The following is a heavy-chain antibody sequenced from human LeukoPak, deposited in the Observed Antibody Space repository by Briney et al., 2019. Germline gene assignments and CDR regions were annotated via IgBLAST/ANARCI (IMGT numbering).Heavy chain of an antibody. J-gene: IGHJ6*02. D-gene: IGHD6-13*01. CDR1: GGTFSSYA. V-gene: IGHV1-69*01. CDR2: IIPIFGTA. Sequence: ASVKVSCKASGGTFSSYAISWVRQAPGQGLEWMGGIIPIFGTANYAQKFQGRVTITADESTSTAYMELSSLRSEDTAVYYCAREFVGGPAAGVYYYYYGMDVWGQGTTVTVSS. CDR3: AREFVGGPAAGVYYYYYGMDV.